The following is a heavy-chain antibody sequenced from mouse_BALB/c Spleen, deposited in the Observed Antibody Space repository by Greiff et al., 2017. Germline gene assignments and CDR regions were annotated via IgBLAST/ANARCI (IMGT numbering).Heavy chain of an antibody. J-gene: IGHJ3*01. Sequence: VHLVESGPELVKPGASVKISCKASGYSFTSYYIHWVKQRPGQGLEWIGWIFPGSGNTKYNEKFKGKATLTADTSSSTAYMQLSSLTSEDSAVYFCARDSSGLFAYWGQGTLVAVSA. CDR2: IFPGSGNT. CDR1: GYSFTSYY. CDR3: ARDSSGLFAY. V-gene: IGHV1-66*01. D-gene: IGHD3-2*01.